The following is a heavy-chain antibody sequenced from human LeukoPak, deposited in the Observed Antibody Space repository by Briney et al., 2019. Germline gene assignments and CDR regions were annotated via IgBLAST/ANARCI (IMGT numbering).Heavy chain of an antibody. D-gene: IGHD3-9*01. V-gene: IGHV3-30*18. CDR2: ILYDGSNK. Sequence: SGGSLRLSCAASGFTFSSYGMHWVRQAPGKGLEWVAVILYDGSNKYYADSVKGRFTISRDNSKNTLYLQMNSLRAEDAAVYYCAKDRRLRYFDWLLFYWGQGTLVTVSS. CDR1: GFTFSSYG. J-gene: IGHJ4*02. CDR3: AKDRRLRYFDWLLFY.